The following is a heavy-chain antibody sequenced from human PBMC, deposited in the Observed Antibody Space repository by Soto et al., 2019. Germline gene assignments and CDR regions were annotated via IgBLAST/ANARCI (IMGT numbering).Heavy chain of an antibody. Sequence: VGSLRLSCAASGFTFSSYAMHWVRQAPGKGLEWVAVISYDGSNKYYADSVKGRFTISRDNSKNTLYLQMNSLRAEDTAVYYCARDRDSSSWYSDYWGQGTLVTVSS. CDR3: ARDRDSSSWYSDY. J-gene: IGHJ4*02. D-gene: IGHD6-13*01. CDR1: GFTFSSYA. CDR2: ISYDGSNK. V-gene: IGHV3-30-3*01.